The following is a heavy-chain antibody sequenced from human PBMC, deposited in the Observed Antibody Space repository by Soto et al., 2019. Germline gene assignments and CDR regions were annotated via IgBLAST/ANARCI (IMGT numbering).Heavy chain of an antibody. D-gene: IGHD6-19*01. J-gene: IGHJ4*01. CDR2: ISDDGKTQ. Sequence: QVKLVEFGGAVVQSGRSLRLSCTASSFRFSAYGMHWVRQAPGNGLEWVALISDDGKTQFFTESVEGRFTISRDNSRNTLYLQMNRLRPEDTAVYYCVKGGYKTGWPPFDHWGHGTRVTVSS. V-gene: IGHV3-30*18. CDR1: SFRFSAYG. CDR3: VKGGYKTGWPPFDH.